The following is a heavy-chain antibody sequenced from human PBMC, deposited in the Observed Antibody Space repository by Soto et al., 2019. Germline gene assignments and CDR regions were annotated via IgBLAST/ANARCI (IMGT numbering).Heavy chain of an antibody. Sequence: GGSLRLSCAASGFAISTYSMNWVRQAPGKGLEWVAYITTGSGTKSCADSVKGRFTISRDNDKNSLYLQMDSLRAEDTAIYYRARDSYGSNIFQHWGQGTLVAVLL. V-gene: IGHV3-48*01. CDR1: GFAISTYS. J-gene: IGHJ1*01. CDR3: ARDSYGSNIFQH. CDR2: ITTGSGTK. D-gene: IGHD6-13*01.